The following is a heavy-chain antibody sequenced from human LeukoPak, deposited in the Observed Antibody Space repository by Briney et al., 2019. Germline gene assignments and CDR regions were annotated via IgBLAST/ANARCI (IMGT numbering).Heavy chain of an antibody. Sequence: SVKVSCKASGGTFSSYAISWVRQAPGQGLEWMGRIIPIFGTANYAQKLQGRVTMTTDTSTSTAYMELRSLRSDDTAVYYCARVGDIVVVPADPPDYWGQGTLVTVSS. CDR3: ARVGDIVVVPADPPDY. J-gene: IGHJ4*02. CDR1: GGTFSSYA. V-gene: IGHV1-69*05. CDR2: IIPIFGTA. D-gene: IGHD2-2*01.